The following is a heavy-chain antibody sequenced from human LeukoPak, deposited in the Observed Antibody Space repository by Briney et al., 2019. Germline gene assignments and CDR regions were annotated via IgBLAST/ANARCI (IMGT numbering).Heavy chain of an antibody. J-gene: IGHJ4*02. CDR3: ARDRPGYCSGGSCSPPA. V-gene: IGHV3-21*01. CDR2: ISNSSSYI. D-gene: IGHD2-15*01. CDR1: GFTFSSYS. Sequence: GGSLRLSCAASGFTFSSYSMNWVRQAPGKGLEWVSSISNSSSYIYYADSVKGRFTISRDNARNSLYLQMNSLRAEDTAVYYCARDRPGYCSGGSCSPPAWGQGTLVTVSS.